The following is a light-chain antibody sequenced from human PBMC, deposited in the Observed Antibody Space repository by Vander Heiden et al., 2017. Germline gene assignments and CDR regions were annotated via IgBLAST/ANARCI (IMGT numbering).Light chain of an antibody. J-gene: IGKJ2*01. CDR1: QSISSY. V-gene: IGKV1-39*01. Sequence: DIQMTQSPSSLSASVGDRVTITCRASQSISSYLNWYQQKPGKAPKLLIYAASSLQSGLPSRFTGSRSGPDFTLTISIRQPVDFAPYYCPQSDSTPLHTFGQGTRLEIK. CDR2: AAS. CDR3: PQSDSTPLHT.